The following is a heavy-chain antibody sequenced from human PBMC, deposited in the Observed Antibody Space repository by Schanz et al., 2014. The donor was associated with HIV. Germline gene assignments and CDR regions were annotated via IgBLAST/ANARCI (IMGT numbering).Heavy chain of an antibody. Sequence: QVQLVETGGGVVQPGRSLRLSCAASGFTFSSYGMHWVRQAPGKGLEWGAVISYDGSNKYYADSVKGRFTISRDNSKNTLYLQMNSLRAEDTAVYYCARGSGPYYYYYGMDAWGQGTTVTVSS. CDR3: ARGSGPYYYYYGMDA. J-gene: IGHJ6*02. CDR2: ISYDGSNK. V-gene: IGHV3-33*05. D-gene: IGHD3-10*01. CDR1: GFTFSSYG.